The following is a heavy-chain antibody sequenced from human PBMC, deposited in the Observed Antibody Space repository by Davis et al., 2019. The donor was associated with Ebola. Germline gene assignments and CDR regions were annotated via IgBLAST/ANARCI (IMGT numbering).Heavy chain of an antibody. CDR1: GFTFTDYY. D-gene: IGHD5-18*01. CDR3: ARIGYTSGSTFFDY. V-gene: IGHV3-7*03. J-gene: IGHJ4*02. Sequence: GGSLRLSCAASGFTFTDYYTTWVRQARGKGLEWVANIRHDESEKYYVDSVKGRFTISRDNAKNTLFLQMNSLRAEDTALYFCARIGYTSGSTFFDYWGQGTLVTVSS. CDR2: IRHDESEK.